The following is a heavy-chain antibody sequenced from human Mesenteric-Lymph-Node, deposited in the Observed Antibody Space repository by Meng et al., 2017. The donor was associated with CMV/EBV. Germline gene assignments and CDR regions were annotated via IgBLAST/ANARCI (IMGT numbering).Heavy chain of an antibody. CDR1: GGSFCSYA. V-gene: IGHV1-69*05. CDR3: ARGMEKGGYGLYSYGMDV. D-gene: IGHD5-12*01. CDR2: LIPIFGTA. J-gene: IGHJ6*02. Sequence: SVQVSCKGCGGSFCSYAISGVRQAPGRGREWMGGLIPIFGTANYAQKFQGRVTITTDDSTSTAYMELNSLRSEDTAVYYCARGMEKGGYGLYSYGMDVWGQGTTVTVSS.